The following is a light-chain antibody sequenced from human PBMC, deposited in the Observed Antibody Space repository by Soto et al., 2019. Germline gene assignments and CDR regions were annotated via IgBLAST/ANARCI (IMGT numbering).Light chain of an antibody. V-gene: IGKV3-20*01. CDR3: HHYGNSPQT. CDR1: QSVISSS. CDR2: GAS. Sequence: EIVLTQSPGTLSLSPGERATLSCRASQSVISSSLAWYQQKPGQAPRLLIYGASSSATGIPDRFSGSGSGTDFTLTISRLEPEDFAVYYCHHYGNSPQTFGQGTRVEI. J-gene: IGKJ1*01.